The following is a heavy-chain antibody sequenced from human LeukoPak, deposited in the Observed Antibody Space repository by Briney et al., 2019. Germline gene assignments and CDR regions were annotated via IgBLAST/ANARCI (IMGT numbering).Heavy chain of an antibody. CDR2: IIPILGIA. J-gene: IGHJ5*02. CDR3: AIYCSGGSCEDNWFDP. D-gene: IGHD2-15*01. V-gene: IGHV1-69*04. CDR1: GCTFSCYA. Sequence: GASVKVSCKASGCTFSCYAISWVRQAPGHALEWMGRIIPILGIANYAQKFQGRVTITADKSTSTAYMELSSLRSEDTAVYYCAIYCSGGSCEDNWFDPWGQGTLVTVSS.